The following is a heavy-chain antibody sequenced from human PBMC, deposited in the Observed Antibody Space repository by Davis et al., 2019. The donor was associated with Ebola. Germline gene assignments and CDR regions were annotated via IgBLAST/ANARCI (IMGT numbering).Heavy chain of an antibody. V-gene: IGHV3-23*01. CDR2: ISGTDGTT. CDR1: GFSFSSYA. D-gene: IGHD1-26*01. J-gene: IGHJ4*02. Sequence: GESLIIPCPSSGFSFSSYAMRWVRQAPWKGLAWVSAISGTDGTTYYADSVKGRFTISRDNSKSTLYLQMNSLRVEDTAVYYCAKGSGTYKGLSDYWGQGTLITVSS. CDR3: AKGSGTYKGLSDY.